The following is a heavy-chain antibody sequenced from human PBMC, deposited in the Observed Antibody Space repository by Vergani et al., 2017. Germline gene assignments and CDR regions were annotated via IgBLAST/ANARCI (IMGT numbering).Heavy chain of an antibody. CDR1: GGSFSGYY. CDR2: INHSGST. D-gene: IGHD6-6*01. CDR3: AREHSSSSSFWFDP. V-gene: IGHV4-34*01. J-gene: IGHJ5*02. Sequence: QVQLQQWGAGLLKPSETLSLTCAVYGGSFSGYYWSWIRQPPGKGLGWMGEINHSGSTNNNQSLKSRVTISVDTYKNQSSLKLSSVTAADTAVYYCAREHSSSSSFWFDPWGQGTLVTVSS.